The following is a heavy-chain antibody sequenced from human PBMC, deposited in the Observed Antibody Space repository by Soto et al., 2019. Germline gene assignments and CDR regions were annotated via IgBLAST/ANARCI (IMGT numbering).Heavy chain of an antibody. CDR2: ISYDGSNK. CDR1: GFTFSSYA. V-gene: IGHV3-30-3*01. CDR3: ARGGRYYDSSGYLDY. D-gene: IGHD3-22*01. Sequence: QVQLVESGGGVVQPGRSLRLSCAASGFTFSSYAMHWVRQAPGKGLEWVAVISYDGSNKYYADSVKGRFTISRDNSKNTLYLQMNSLRAEDTAVYYCARGGRYYDSSGYLDYWGQGTLVTVSS. J-gene: IGHJ4*02.